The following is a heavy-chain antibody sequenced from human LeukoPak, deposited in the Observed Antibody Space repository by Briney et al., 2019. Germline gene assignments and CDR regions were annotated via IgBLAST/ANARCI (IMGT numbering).Heavy chain of an antibody. D-gene: IGHD5-18*01. CDR3: AKGTKGYSYGYADY. CDR2: ISGSGGST. V-gene: IGHV3-23*01. J-gene: IGHJ4*02. Sequence: GGSLRLSCAASGFTFSSYAMSWVRQAPGKGLEWVPAISGSGGSTYYADSVKGRFTISRDNSKNTLYLQMNSLRAEDTAVYYCAKGTKGYSYGYADYWGQGTLVTVSS. CDR1: GFTFSSYA.